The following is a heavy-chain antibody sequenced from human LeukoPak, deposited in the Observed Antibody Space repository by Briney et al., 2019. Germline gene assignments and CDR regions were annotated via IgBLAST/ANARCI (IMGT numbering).Heavy chain of an antibody. CDR3: ARDSPQALAILHAFDI. Sequence: GGSLRLSCAASGFTFSSYTMSWVRQAPGKGLEWVSKISSSSSTIYYADSAKGRFTISRDNAKNSLYLQMNSLRAEDTAVYYCARDSPQALAILHAFDIWGHGTMVTVSS. J-gene: IGHJ3*02. D-gene: IGHD5-12*01. CDR1: GFTFSSYT. CDR2: ISSSSSTI. V-gene: IGHV3-48*01.